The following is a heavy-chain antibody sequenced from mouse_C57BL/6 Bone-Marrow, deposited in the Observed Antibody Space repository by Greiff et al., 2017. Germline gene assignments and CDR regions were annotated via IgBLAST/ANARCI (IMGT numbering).Heavy chain of an antibody. CDR1: GFNIKDDY. J-gene: IGHJ3*01. V-gene: IGHV14-4*01. CDR3: TTSDYAWFAY. D-gene: IGHD2-4*01. CDR2: IEPENGDT. Sequence: VQLQQSGAELVRPGASVKLSCTASGFNIKDDYMHWVKQRPEQGLEWIGWIEPENGDTEYASKFQGKATITADTSSNTAYLQLSSLTSEDTAVYYCTTSDYAWFAYWGQGTLVTVSA.